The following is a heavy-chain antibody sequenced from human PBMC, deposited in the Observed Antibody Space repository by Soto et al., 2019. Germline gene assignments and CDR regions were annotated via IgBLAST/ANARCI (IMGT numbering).Heavy chain of an antibody. V-gene: IGHV1-69*01. CDR3: ARQRGYCSDTRCYPGGGMDV. CDR1: GYTFSSYS. D-gene: IGHD2-15*01. J-gene: IGHJ6*02. Sequence: QVQLVQSGAEVKKPGSSMKVSCKASGYTFSSYSISWVRQAPGQGPEWMGGVIPLFGTPDYAQKFQGRVRITADECTRTADMEVSSLKSEDTAVYYCARQRGYCSDTRCYPGGGMDVWGQGTTVSVSS. CDR2: VIPLFGTP.